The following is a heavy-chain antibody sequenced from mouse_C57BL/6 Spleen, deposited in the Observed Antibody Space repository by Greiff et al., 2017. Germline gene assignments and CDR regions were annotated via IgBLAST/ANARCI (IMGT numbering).Heavy chain of an antibody. Sequence: QVQLQQPGAELVKPGASVKLSCKASGYTFTSYWMQWVKQRPGQGLEWIGEIDPSNSYTNYNQKFKGKATLTVDTSSSTAYMQLSSLTSEDSAVYYCARWGDAMDYWGQGTSVTVSS. CDR1: GYTFTSYW. CDR3: ARWGDAMDY. CDR2: IDPSNSYT. J-gene: IGHJ4*01. V-gene: IGHV1-50*01.